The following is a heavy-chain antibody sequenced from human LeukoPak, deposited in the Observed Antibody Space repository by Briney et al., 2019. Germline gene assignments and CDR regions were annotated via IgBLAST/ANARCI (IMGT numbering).Heavy chain of an antibody. CDR2: IYYSGST. J-gene: IGHJ4*02. D-gene: IGHD5-24*01. Sequence: SETLPLTCTVSGGSISSYYWSWIRQPPGKGLEWIGCIYYSGSTNYNPSLKSRVTISVDTSKNQFSLKLSSVTAADTAVYYCARDALDGYNGYWGQGTLVTVSS. CDR1: GGSISSYY. CDR3: ARDALDGYNGY. V-gene: IGHV4-59*01.